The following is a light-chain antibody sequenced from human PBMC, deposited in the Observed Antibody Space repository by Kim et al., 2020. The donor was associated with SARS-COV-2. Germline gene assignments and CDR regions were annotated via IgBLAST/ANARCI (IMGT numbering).Light chain of an antibody. V-gene: IGKV1-5*03. Sequence: SASVGYRVTIPCRASQSISSWLAWYQQKPGKAPTLLIYTASTLESGVPSRFSGSGSGTEFTLTISSLQPDDFATYYCQQCNSYPYTFGQGTKLEI. J-gene: IGKJ2*01. CDR3: QQCNSYPYT. CDR2: TAS. CDR1: QSISSW.